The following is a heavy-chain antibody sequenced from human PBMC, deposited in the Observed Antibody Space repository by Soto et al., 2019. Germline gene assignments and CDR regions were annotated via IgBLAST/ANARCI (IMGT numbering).Heavy chain of an antibody. D-gene: IGHD1-26*01. CDR3: ASAGWGLKDDAFDI. Sequence: GGSLRLSCAASGFTFSDHYMDWVRQAPGKGLEWVGRTRNKANSYTTEYAASVKGRFTISRDDSKNSLYLQMNSLKTEDTAVYYCASAGWGLKDDAFDIWGQGTMVTVSS. V-gene: IGHV3-72*01. J-gene: IGHJ3*02. CDR2: TRNKANSYTT. CDR1: GFTFSDHY.